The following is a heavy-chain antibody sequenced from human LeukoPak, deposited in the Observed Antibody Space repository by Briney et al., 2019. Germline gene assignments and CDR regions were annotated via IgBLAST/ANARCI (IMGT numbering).Heavy chain of an antibody. CDR1: GTSITSFY. Sequence: SETLSLTCTVSGTSITSFYWSWIRQPPGKGLEYIGYIYYTGITNYSPSLKSRVTMSIDTSKSQISLRLTSVTAADTAIYYCAKTARVPDSWGQGTLVTVSS. CDR2: IYYTGIT. J-gene: IGHJ4*02. CDR3: AKTARVPDS. V-gene: IGHV4-59*01. D-gene: IGHD1-14*01.